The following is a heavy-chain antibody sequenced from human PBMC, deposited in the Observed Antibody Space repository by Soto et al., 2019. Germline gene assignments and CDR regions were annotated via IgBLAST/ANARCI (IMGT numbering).Heavy chain of an antibody. CDR2: ISSNSATR. D-gene: IGHD4-17*01. V-gene: IGHV3-9*01. CDR1: GSSFNDHG. Sequence: GGSLRLSCVVSGSSFNDHGMFWVRQAPGKGLEWVSGISSNSATRVYADSVKGRFTISRDNAKSSLYLQMDSLRYDDTAVYYCARVFPPPYYGGNSDYFDYWGQGTLVTVSS. CDR3: ARVFPPPYYGGNSDYFDY. J-gene: IGHJ4*02.